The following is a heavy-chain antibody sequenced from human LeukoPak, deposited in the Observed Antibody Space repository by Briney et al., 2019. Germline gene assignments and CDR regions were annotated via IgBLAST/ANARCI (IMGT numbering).Heavy chain of an antibody. CDR1: GFTFSSYA. D-gene: IGHD2-2*01. J-gene: IGHJ3*02. V-gene: IGHV3-21*01. Sequence: GGSLRLSCAASGFTFSSYAMSWVRQAPGKGLEWVSSISSSSSYIYYADSEKGRFTISRDNAKNSLYLQMNSLRAEDTAVYYCARERVYCSRSTCYWFAFDIWGQGTMVTVSS. CDR3: ARERVYCSRSTCYWFAFDI. CDR2: ISSSSSYI.